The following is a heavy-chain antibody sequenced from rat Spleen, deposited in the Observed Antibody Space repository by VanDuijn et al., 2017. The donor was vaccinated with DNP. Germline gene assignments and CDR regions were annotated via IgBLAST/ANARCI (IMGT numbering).Heavy chain of an antibody. CDR1: GFTFSDYY. CDR2: ISYDGGNT. V-gene: IGHV5-22*01. D-gene: IGHD1-4*01. CDR3: ARHVLPLRVWDY. J-gene: IGHJ2*01. Sequence: EVQLVESGGGLVQPGRSLKLSCEASGFTFSDYYMAWVRQAPTKGLEWVAYISYDGGNTYYGDSVKGRFTISRDNAKSTLYLQMNSLRSEDMATYYCARHVLPLRVWDYWGQGVMVTVSS.